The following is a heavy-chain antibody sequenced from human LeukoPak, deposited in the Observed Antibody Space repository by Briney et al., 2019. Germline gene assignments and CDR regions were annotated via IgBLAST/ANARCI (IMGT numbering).Heavy chain of an antibody. D-gene: IGHD3-10*01. CDR2: IYTSGST. Sequence: PSETLSLTCTVSGGSISSYYWSWIRQPAGKGLEWIGRIYTSGSTNYNPSLKSRVTMSVDTSKNQFSLKLSSVTAADTAVYYCARDGPTYYYGSGSPGWFHPWGQGTLVTVSS. CDR1: GGSISSYY. V-gene: IGHV4-4*07. CDR3: ARDGPTYYYGSGSPGWFHP. J-gene: IGHJ5*02.